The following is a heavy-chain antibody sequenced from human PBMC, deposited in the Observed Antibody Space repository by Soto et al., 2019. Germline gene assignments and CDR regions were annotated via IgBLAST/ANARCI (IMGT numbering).Heavy chain of an antibody. D-gene: IGHD3-10*01. CDR1: GGSISSSSYY. CDR3: ARRVRYGSGSYPFDP. J-gene: IGHJ5*02. Sequence: QLQLQESGPGLVKPSETLSLTCTVSGGSISSSSYYWGWIRQPPGKGLEWIGSIYYSGSTYYNPSPKSRVTISVDTSKIHFTLKLSSVTAADTAVYYFARRVRYGSGSYPFDPRGQGTLGTDSS. CDR2: IYYSGST. V-gene: IGHV4-39*01.